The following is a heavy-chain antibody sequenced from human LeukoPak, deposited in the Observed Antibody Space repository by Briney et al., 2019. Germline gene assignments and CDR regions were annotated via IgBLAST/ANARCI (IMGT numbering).Heavy chain of an antibody. Sequence: SQTLSLTSAIYGDSVSSKSVSWSWMRQSPSRGLEYLGRTRYRSTWNTFYSLSVEGRITINAATSRNEVSLRLSSVTPEDTALYYCVRDFNWAFDYWGQGTLVTVSS. J-gene: IGHJ4*02. CDR3: VRDFNWAFDY. D-gene: IGHD3-16*01. V-gene: IGHV6-1*01. CDR1: GDSVSSKSVS. CDR2: TRYRSTWNT.